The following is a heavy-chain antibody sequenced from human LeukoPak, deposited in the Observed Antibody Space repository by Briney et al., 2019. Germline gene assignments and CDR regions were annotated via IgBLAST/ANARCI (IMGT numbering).Heavy chain of an antibody. J-gene: IGHJ4*02. CDR1: GFTFSTYN. CDR3: ARDRAVDSGNEFDH. Sequence: GGSLRLSCAASGFTFSTYNMNWVRQAPGKGLEWVSPIRSSSSDIYYADSMKGRFTISRDNAKNTLSLQMSSLRAEDTAVYYCARDRAVDSGNEFDHWGQGTLVTVSS. D-gene: IGHD5-12*01. V-gene: IGHV3-21*01. CDR2: IRSSSSDI.